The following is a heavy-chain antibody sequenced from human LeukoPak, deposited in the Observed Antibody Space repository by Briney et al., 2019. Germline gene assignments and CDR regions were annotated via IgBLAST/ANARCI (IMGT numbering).Heavy chain of an antibody. D-gene: IGHD2/OR15-2a*01. CDR1: GESLSRYY. Sequence: SETLSPTCAVYGESLSRYYSTWIRQPPGKGLEWLGEINPSGSPDYNPSLKSRATISVDTSKNQFSLRLASVTAADTAVYYCASVRHDPLEYYYYVDVWGKGTTVTVSS. J-gene: IGHJ6*03. CDR2: INPSGSP. V-gene: IGHV4-34*01. CDR3: ASVRHDPLEYYYYVDV.